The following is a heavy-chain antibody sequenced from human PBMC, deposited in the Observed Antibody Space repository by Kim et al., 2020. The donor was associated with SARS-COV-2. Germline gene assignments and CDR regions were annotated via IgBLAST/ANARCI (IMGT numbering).Heavy chain of an antibody. CDR2: ISSSSYHI. CDR3: ARFNAPHSDILTGYYMGLDS. CDR1: GFTFSTIA. D-gene: IGHD3-9*01. V-gene: IGHV3-21*06. J-gene: IGHJ4*02. Sequence: GGSLRLSCTASGFTFSTIAMTWVRQAPGKGLEWVSSISSSSYHIYYGDSVKGRFTISRDNAKNSLYLQMSSLTAEDTAVYYCARFNAPHSDILTGYYMGLDSWGQGTLVTVSS.